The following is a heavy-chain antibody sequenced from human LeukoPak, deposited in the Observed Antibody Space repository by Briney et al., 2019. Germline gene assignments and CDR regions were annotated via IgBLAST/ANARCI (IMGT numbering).Heavy chain of an antibody. CDR2: INPNSGGT. CDR3: ARDGEEEYYDFWSGYYNWFDP. D-gene: IGHD3-3*01. Sequence: ASVKVSCKASGYTFTGYYMHWVRQAPGQGLEWMGWINPNSGGTNYAQKFQGRVTMTRVTSISTAYMELSRLRSDDTAVYYCARDGEEEYYDFWSGYYNWFDPWGQGTLVTVSS. CDR1: GYTFTGYY. V-gene: IGHV1-2*02. J-gene: IGHJ5*02.